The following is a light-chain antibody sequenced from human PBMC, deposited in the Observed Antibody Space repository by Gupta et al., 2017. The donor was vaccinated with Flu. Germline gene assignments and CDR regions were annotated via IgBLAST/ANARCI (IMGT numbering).Light chain of an antibody. CDR3: AVWDDSLMGV. Sequence: QSVLTQPPSASGTPGQRVTFSCSGSSSNIGSNTVNWYQQLPGTAPKLLIYKNDQRRSGVPDRFSGSKSGTPASLAISGLQSEDEADYYCAVWDDSLMGVFGGGTKLTVL. CDR2: KND. V-gene: IGLV1-44*01. J-gene: IGLJ3*02. CDR1: SSNIGSNT.